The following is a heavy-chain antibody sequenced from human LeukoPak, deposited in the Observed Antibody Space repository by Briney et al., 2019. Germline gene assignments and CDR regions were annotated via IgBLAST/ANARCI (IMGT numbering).Heavy chain of an antibody. V-gene: IGHV4-39*01. J-gene: IGHJ4*01. Sequence: SETLSLTCTVSGGSISRNSYYWGWVRQPPGKGLDWIGSIYYSGSNYYNPSLKSRVTISVDTYKNHFSLKLTSVTAADTAVYYCARRIPTFFFDYWGHGTLVTVSS. CDR3: ARRIPTFFFDY. D-gene: IGHD2-21*01. CDR1: GGSISRNSYY. CDR2: IYYSGSN.